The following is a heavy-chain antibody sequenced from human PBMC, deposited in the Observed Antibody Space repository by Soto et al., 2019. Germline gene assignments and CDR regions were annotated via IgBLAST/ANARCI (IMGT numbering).Heavy chain of an antibody. CDR3: AREEGSSSWYVSHYYYGMDV. CDR2: ISSSSSTI. Sequence: GGSLRLSCAASGFTFSSYSMNLLRQAPGKGLEWVSYISSSSSTIYYADSVKGRFTISRDNAKNSLYLQMNSLRDEDTAVYYCAREEGSSSWYVSHYYYGMDVWGQGTTVTVSS. V-gene: IGHV3-48*02. J-gene: IGHJ6*02. D-gene: IGHD6-13*01. CDR1: GFTFSSYS.